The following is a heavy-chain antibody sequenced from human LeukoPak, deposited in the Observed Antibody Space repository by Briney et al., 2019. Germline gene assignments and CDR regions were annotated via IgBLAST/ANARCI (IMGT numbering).Heavy chain of an antibody. CDR1: GFTVSSNY. CDR3: ARTCDLSGPSAFDI. CDR2: LYSGGST. D-gene: IGHD2-15*01. V-gene: IGHV3-66*01. Sequence: SGGSLRLSCAASGFTVSSNYMSWVRQAPGKGLEWVSILYSGGSTYYADSVKGRFTISRDNSKNTMYLQMNSLRAEDTAVYYCARTCDLSGPSAFDIWGQGTVVTVSS. J-gene: IGHJ3*02.